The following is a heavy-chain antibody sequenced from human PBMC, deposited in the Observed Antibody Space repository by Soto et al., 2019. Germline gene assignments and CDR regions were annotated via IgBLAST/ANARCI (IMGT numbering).Heavy chain of an antibody. CDR3: AKDTDLFENGYHDY. J-gene: IGHJ4*02. Sequence: GGSLRLSCAASGFTFSSYAMSWVRQAPGKGLEWVSAISGSGGSTYYADSVKGRFTISRDNSKNTLYLQMNSLRAEDTAVYYCAKDTDLFENGYHDYWGQGTLVTVSS. D-gene: IGHD6-25*01. V-gene: IGHV3-23*01. CDR2: ISGSGGST. CDR1: GFTFSSYA.